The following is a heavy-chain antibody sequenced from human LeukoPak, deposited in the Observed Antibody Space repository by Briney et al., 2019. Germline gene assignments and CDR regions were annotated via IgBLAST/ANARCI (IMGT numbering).Heavy chain of an antibody. CDR1: GLTFSNYN. CDR2: ISTRSTYI. CDR3: AREEEWYASGTYYKGFDS. V-gene: IGHV3-21*01. J-gene: IGHJ4*02. Sequence: PGGSLGLSCAASGLTFSNYNMNWVRQAPGKGLEWVSCISTRSTYIYYADSVKGRFTISRDNAKNSLYLQMNSLRADDTAVYYCAREEEWYASGTYYKGFDSWGQGTLVTVSS. D-gene: IGHD3-10*01.